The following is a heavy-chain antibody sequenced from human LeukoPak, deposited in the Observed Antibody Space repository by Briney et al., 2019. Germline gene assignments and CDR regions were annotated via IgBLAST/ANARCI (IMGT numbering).Heavy chain of an antibody. Sequence: PGGSLRLSCAASGFTFDDYAMHWVRQAPGKGLEWVSGISWNSGSIGYADSVKGRFTISRDNAKNSLYLQMNSLRAEDTALYYCAKVTPYGSGSYWDAFDIWGQGTMVTVSS. V-gene: IGHV3-9*01. CDR1: GFTFDDYA. CDR3: AKVTPYGSGSYWDAFDI. J-gene: IGHJ3*02. D-gene: IGHD3-10*01. CDR2: ISWNSGSI.